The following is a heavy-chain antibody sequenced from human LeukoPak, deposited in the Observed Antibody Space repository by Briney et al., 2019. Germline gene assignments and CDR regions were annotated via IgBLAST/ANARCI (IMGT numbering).Heavy chain of an antibody. CDR3: ARDIHSGFDL. V-gene: IGHV3-74*01. CDR2: VDKDGSST. CDR1: GFTLRSYW. J-gene: IGHJ3*01. Sequence: PGGSLRLSCAASGFTLRSYWMHWVRQVAGKGLVWVSCVDKDGSSTNYADSVRGRFTISRDNVKNTLYLQMHSLRAEDTAVYYCARDIHSGFDLWGQGTMVTVSS.